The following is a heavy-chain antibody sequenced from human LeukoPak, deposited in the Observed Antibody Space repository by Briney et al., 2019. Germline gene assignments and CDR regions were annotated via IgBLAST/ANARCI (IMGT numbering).Heavy chain of an antibody. V-gene: IGHV1-2*02. CDR3: ARERTAARNWFDP. J-gene: IGHJ5*02. D-gene: IGHD6-6*01. Sequence: ASVKVSCKASGCTFTGYYMHWERQAPGQGLEWMGWINPNSGGTNYAQKFQGRVTMTRDTSISTAYMELSRLRSDDTAVYYCARERTAARNWFDPWGQGTLVTVSS. CDR2: INPNSGGT. CDR1: GCTFTGYY.